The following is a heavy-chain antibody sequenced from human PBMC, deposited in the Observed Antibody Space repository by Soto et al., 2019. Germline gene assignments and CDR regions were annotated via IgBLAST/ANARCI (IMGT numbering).Heavy chain of an antibody. CDR1: GGTFSSYT. CDR2: IIPILGIA. J-gene: IGHJ6*03. D-gene: IGHD2-8*01. V-gene: IGHV1-69*02. CDR3: ARASSSRVLMAGYMDV. Sequence: GASVKVSCKASGGTFSSYTISWVRQAPGQGLEWMGRIIPILGIANYAQKFQGRVTITADKSTSTAYMELSSLRSEDTAVYYCARASSSRVLMAGYMDVWGKGTTVTVSS.